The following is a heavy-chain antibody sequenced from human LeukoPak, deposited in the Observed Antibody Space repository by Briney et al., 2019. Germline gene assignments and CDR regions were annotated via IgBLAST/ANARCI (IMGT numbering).Heavy chain of an antibody. V-gene: IGHV3-33*01. D-gene: IGHD4-23*01. Sequence: GGSLRLSCAASGFTFSSYGMHWVRQAPGKGLECVAVIWYDGSKRYYVDSVKGRFTISRDNSKNTLYLQMNSLRAEDTAVYYCARRDGDNDRGFDYWGQGTLVTVSS. CDR2: IWYDGSKR. CDR1: GFTFSSYG. CDR3: ARRDGDNDRGFDY. J-gene: IGHJ4*02.